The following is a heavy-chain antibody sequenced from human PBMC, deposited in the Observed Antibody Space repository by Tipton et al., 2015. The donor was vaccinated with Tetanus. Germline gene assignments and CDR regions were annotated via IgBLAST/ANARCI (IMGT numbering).Heavy chain of an antibody. CDR2: ISAYNGNT. V-gene: IGHV1-18*01. CDR3: ARDDFSAGYCSGGSCYGGGDY. J-gene: IGHJ4*02. CDR1: GYTFTSYG. D-gene: IGHD2-15*01. Sequence: QLVQSGAEVKKPGASVKVSCKASGYTFTSYGISWVRQAPGQGLEWMGWISAYNGNTNYAQKLQGRATMTTDTSTSTAYMELRSLRSDDTAVYYCARDDFSAGYCSGGSCYGGGDYWGQGTLVTVSS.